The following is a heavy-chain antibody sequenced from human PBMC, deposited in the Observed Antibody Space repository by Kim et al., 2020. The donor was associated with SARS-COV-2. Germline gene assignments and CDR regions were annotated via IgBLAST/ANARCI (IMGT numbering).Heavy chain of an antibody. Sequence: ADSVKGRFTISRDNAKNSLYLQMNSLRDEDTAVYYCARDAIRGYAGWFDPWGQGTLVTVSS. CDR3: ARDAIRGYAGWFDP. J-gene: IGHJ5*02. D-gene: IGHD2-2*01. V-gene: IGHV3-48*02.